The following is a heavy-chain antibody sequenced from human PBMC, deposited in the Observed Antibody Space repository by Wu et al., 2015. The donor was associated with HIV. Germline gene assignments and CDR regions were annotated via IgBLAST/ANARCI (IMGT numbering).Heavy chain of an antibody. D-gene: IGHD3-3*01. J-gene: IGHJ4*02. Sequence: QVQLVQSGAEVRKPGASVKISCKASGYSFTNYYMHWLRQAPGQGLEWMGIINPSGDSANYAQDFQGRVIMTRDSSTSTAYMELSSLRSDDTAVYYCTREYYDLWRGLGHWGQGTLVTVSS. CDR2: INPSGDSA. CDR1: GYSFTNYY. CDR3: TREYYDLWRGLGH. V-gene: IGHV1-46*03.